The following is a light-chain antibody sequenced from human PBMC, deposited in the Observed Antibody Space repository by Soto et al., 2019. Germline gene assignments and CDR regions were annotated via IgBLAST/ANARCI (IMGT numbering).Light chain of an antibody. CDR1: QAINKN. Sequence: DIQMTQSPASLSASVGDRVTITCRACQAINKNLNWYRHKLGKAPELLIYDASDSQAGVPSRFSGSGSGADFTLIISGLQPEDFATYYCQQSYNSPYTFGQGTKLEIK. V-gene: IGKV1-39*01. CDR2: DAS. CDR3: QQSYNSPYT. J-gene: IGKJ2*01.